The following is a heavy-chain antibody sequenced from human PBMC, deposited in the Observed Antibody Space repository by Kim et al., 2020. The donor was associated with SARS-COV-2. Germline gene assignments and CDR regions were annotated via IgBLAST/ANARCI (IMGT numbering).Heavy chain of an antibody. Sequence: SETLSLTCTVSGGSISSSSYYWGWIRQPPGKGLEWIGSIYYSGSTYYNPSLKSRVTISVDTSKNQFSLKLSSVTAADTAVYYCAGRVWVDWFDPWGQGTLVTVSS. V-gene: IGHV4-39*01. CDR1: GGSISSSSYY. J-gene: IGHJ5*02. CDR2: IYYSGST. D-gene: IGHD3-16*01. CDR3: AGRVWVDWFDP.